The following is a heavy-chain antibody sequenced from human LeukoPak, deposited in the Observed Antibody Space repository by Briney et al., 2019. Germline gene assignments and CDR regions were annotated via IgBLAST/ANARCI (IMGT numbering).Heavy chain of an antibody. CDR2: MHTSGNT. CDR1: GGSISSGNYY. D-gene: IGHD2-15*01. CDR3: ARVGIGAAAPDY. J-gene: IGHJ4*02. V-gene: IGHV4-61*02. Sequence: SETLSLTCTVSGGSISSGNYYWSWIRQPAGKGLEWIGRMHTSGNTNYNPSLKSRVTISIDTFKNQFSLTLSSVTAADTAVYYCARVGIGAAAPDYWGQGTLVTVSS.